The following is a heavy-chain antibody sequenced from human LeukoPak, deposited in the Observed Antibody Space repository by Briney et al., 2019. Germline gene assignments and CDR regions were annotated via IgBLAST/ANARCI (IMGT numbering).Heavy chain of an antibody. V-gene: IGHV3-23*01. Sequence: GGSLTLSCAAAGFSVSSYAMRWVRRAPGKGREWVLAISVSGGSTYYADSVQGRCTISRDNSKNPLYLQMNSLRAEDTAVYYCPKSQGYVATAMVGGLLFVYWGQASLVTGPS. CDR1: GFSVSSYA. J-gene: IGHJ4*02. CDR3: PKSQGYVATAMVGGLLFVY. D-gene: IGHD5-18*01. CDR2: ISVSGGST.